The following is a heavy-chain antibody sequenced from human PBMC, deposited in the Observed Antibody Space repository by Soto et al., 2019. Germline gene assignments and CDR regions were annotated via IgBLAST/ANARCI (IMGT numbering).Heavy chain of an antibody. D-gene: IGHD3-10*01. CDR3: ATASRWGGSGSYYNVDFDY. V-gene: IGHV1-46*01. J-gene: IGHJ4*02. CDR1: GFTFTSSA. Sequence: ASVKVSCKASGFTFTSSAVQWVREARGQGLEGMGIINPSGGSTSYAQKFQGRVTMTRDTSTSTVYMELSSLRSEATAVYSCATASRWGGSGSYYNVDFDYWGQGTLVTVSS. CDR2: INPSGGST.